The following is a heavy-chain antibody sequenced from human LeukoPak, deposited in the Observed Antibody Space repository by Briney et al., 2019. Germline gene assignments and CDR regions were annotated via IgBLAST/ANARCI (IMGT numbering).Heavy chain of an antibody. J-gene: IGHJ5*02. V-gene: IGHV3-23*01. D-gene: IGHD3-10*01. Sequence: PGGSLRLSCAASGFTFSSYAMSWVRQAPGKGLEWVSAISGSGGSTYYADSVKGRFTISRDNSKNTLYLQMNSLRAEDTAVYYCAKDLYYYGSADHWFDPWGQGTLVTASS. CDR1: GFTFSSYA. CDR2: ISGSGGST. CDR3: AKDLYYYGSADHWFDP.